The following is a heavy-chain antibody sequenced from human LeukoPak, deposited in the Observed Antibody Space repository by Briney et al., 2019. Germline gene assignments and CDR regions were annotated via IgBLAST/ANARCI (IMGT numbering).Heavy chain of an antibody. CDR3: ARGRAALILNFDL. CDR2: INAGNGNT. Sequence: AASVKVSCKASGYTFTSYAMHWARQAPGQRLEWMGWINAGNGNTKYSQKFQGRVTITRDTSASIAYMELSSLRSEDTAVYYCARGRAALILNFDLWGRGTLVTVSS. D-gene: IGHD2-15*01. CDR1: GYTFTSYA. J-gene: IGHJ2*01. V-gene: IGHV1-3*01.